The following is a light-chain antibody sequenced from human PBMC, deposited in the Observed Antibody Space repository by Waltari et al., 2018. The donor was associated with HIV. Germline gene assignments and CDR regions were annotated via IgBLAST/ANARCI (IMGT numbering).Light chain of an antibody. CDR1: QSVFFSANKSNY. CDR3: QQTYTTPPT. Sequence: DIVMTQSPDSLAVSLGARATINCKSSQSVFFSANKSNYISWYQKKPGQPPKLIIYWASTRQSGVPDRFSGSGSGTNFTLSISSLQAEDVAVYFCQQTYTTPPTFGGGTKVEI. V-gene: IGKV4-1*01. CDR2: WAS. J-gene: IGKJ4*01.